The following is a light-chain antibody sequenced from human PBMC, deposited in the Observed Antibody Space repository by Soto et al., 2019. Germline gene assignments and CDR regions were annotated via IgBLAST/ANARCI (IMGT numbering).Light chain of an antibody. J-gene: IGLJ3*02. V-gene: IGLV2-14*01. Sequence: QSALTQPASVSGSPGQSITISCTGTTSDVGAYNYVSWYQHHPGKAPKLMIYGVTNRPAGVSDRFSGSKSGNTASLTISGLQAEDEADYYCSSYTSSSTLWVFGGGTQLTVL. CDR1: TSDVGAYNY. CDR2: GVT. CDR3: SSYTSSSTLWV.